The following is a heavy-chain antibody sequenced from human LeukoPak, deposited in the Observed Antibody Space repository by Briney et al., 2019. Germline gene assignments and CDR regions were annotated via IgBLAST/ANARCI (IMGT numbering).Heavy chain of an antibody. D-gene: IGHD3-10*01. CDR3: ARIYSESYIDY. V-gene: IGHV3-7*01. J-gene: IGHJ4*02. CDR1: GFTFSTHW. Sequence: PGGSPKLSCAPSGFTFSTHWMSWVRQAPEKGLEWVANINQDGSVKYYVDSVKGRFTISRDNARNSLYLQMDSLRAEDTAIYYCARIYSESYIDYWGQGTLVTVSS. CDR2: INQDGSVK.